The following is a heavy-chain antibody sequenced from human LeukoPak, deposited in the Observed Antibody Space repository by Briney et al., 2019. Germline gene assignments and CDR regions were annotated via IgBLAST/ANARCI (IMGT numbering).Heavy chain of an antibody. CDR1: GFTFYDYA. Sequence: GGSLRLSCAASGFTFYDYAMHWVRHAPGKGLEWVSGISWNSGSIVYADSVKGRFTISRDNAKNSLYLQMNSLRAEDTAVYYCARDAGDPLVVIDAFDIWGQGTMVTVSS. CDR2: ISWNSGSI. CDR3: ARDAGDPLVVIDAFDI. J-gene: IGHJ3*02. D-gene: IGHD3-22*01. V-gene: IGHV3-9*01.